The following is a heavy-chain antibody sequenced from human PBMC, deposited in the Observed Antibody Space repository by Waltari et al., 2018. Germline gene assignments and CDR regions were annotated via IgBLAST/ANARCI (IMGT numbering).Heavy chain of an antibody. Sequence: EVQLVESGGGLIQPGGSLRLSCAASGTIVSANYMKWVRQAPGKGPQWVSVIYSAGRTYYADSVKGRFTISRDNTKNTVYLQMNNLKTEDTAVYYCARPGEGPSSHWGQGTLVTVSS. CDR1: GTIVSANY. D-gene: IGHD4-17*01. CDR3: ARPGEGPSSH. V-gene: IGHV3-53*01. J-gene: IGHJ4*02. CDR2: IYSAGRT.